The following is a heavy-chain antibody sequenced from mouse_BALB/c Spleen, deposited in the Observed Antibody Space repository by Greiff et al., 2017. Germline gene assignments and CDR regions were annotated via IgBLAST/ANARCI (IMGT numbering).Heavy chain of an antibody. CDR1: GYTFTNYW. CDR3: ARSGGITTVDAMDY. Sequence: QVQLQQSGAELVRPGTSVKISCKASGYTFTNYWLGWVKQRPGHGLEWIGDIYPGGGYTNYNEKFKGKATLTADTSSSTAYMQLSSLTSEDSAVYFCARSGGITTVDAMDYWGQGTSVTVSS. CDR2: IYPGGGYT. V-gene: IGHV1-63*02. D-gene: IGHD1-1*01. J-gene: IGHJ4*01.